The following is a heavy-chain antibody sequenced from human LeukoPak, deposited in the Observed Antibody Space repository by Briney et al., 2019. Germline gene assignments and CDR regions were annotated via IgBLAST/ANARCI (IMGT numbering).Heavy chain of an antibody. Sequence: GGSLRLSCTASGFTFSNYWMHWVRQSPGKGLVWVSVIYSGGSTYYADSVKGRFTISRDNSKNSLYLQMNSLRAEDTAVYYCAELGITMIGGVWGKGTTVTISS. CDR2: IYSGGST. D-gene: IGHD3-10*02. V-gene: IGHV3-66*01. CDR1: GFTFSNYW. CDR3: AELGITMIGGV. J-gene: IGHJ6*04.